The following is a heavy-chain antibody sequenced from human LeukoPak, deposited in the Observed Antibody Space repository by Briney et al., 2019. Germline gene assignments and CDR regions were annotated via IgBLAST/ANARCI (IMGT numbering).Heavy chain of an antibody. CDR1: GGSLSGYY. J-gene: IGHJ6*03. CDR3: ARVFGYYYYYIDV. D-gene: IGHD3-10*01. V-gene: IGHV4-34*01. CDR2: VNESGNT. Sequence: SETLSLTCGADGGSLSGYYWTWIRQSPGKGLEWIGDVNESGNTNYNAPLESRVTISVDTSKNQFSLKLSSVTAADTAVYYCARVFGYYYYYIDVWGQGTTVSVSS.